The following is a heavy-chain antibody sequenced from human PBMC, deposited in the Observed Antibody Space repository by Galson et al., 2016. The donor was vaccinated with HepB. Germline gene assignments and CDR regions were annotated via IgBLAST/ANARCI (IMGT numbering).Heavy chain of an antibody. Sequence: SLRLSCAASGFTLSDFYMSWLRQAPGKGPEWVSYISGSGSDIYYSDSVKGRFTISRDNADKSLFLQMHSLRADDTAVYYCARALGMAQNWGQGTLVTVSS. CDR1: GFTLSDFY. V-gene: IGHV3-11*04. D-gene: IGHD3-16*01. J-gene: IGHJ4*02. CDR3: ARALGMAQN. CDR2: ISGSGSDI.